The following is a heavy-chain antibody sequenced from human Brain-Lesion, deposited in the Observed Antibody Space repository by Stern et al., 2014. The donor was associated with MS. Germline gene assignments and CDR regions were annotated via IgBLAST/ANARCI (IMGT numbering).Heavy chain of an antibody. CDR1: GYIFTGYS. V-gene: IGHV1-2*02. Sequence: QLVASGADVKKPGASVKVSCKTSGYIFTGYSIHWVRQAPGQWLEWMAWINPNTVDPNFAQKFPGRVTIRSDTSITPASLALSSLTSDDTAVYYCARDQRGITNFGVVTDYYYLGMDVWGQGTTVTVSS. J-gene: IGHJ6*02. D-gene: IGHD3-3*01. CDR2: INPNTVDP. CDR3: ARDQRGITNFGVVTDYYYLGMDV.